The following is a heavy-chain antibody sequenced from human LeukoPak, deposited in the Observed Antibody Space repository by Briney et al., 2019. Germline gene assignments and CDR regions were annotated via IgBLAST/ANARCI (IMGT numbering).Heavy chain of an antibody. CDR2: INPNSGGT. J-gene: IGHJ3*02. CDR3: CPGIAAAGAFDI. D-gene: IGHD6-13*01. Sequence: GASVTVSCKASGYTFTGYYMHWVRQAPGQGLEWMGWINPNSGGTNYAQKFQGRVTMTRDTSISTAYMELSRLRSDDTAVYYCCPGIAAAGAFDIWGQGTMVTVSS. V-gene: IGHV1-2*02. CDR1: GYTFTGYY.